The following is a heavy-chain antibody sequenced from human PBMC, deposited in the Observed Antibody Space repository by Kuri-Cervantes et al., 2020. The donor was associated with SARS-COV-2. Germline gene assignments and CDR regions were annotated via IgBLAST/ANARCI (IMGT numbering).Heavy chain of an antibody. D-gene: IGHD1-26*01. V-gene: IGHV3-11*01. J-gene: IGHJ5*02. CDR3: ARDGTAGGSYNWFDP. CDR1: GFAFGDYY. Sequence: GGSLRLSCAASGFAFGDYYMSWIRQAPGKGLEWVSYVSHSGTIIYQADSVKGRFTISRDNAKNSLYLQMNSLRGEDTAVYYCARDGTAGGSYNWFDPWAREPWSPSPQ. CDR2: VSHSGTII.